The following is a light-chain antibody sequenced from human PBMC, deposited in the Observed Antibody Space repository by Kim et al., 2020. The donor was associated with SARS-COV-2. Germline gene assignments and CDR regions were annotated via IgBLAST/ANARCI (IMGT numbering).Light chain of an antibody. CDR2: GDI. Sequence: QSALTQPPSVSGAPGQRVTISCTGISSNIGAGYEVHWYQQLPGTAPKLLIYGDINRPSGVPDRFSGSKSGNSASLAITGLQTEDEADYYCQSYDNRLSGYVFGAGTKVTVL. CDR3: QSYDNRLSGYV. J-gene: IGLJ1*01. CDR1: SSNIGAGYE. V-gene: IGLV1-40*01.